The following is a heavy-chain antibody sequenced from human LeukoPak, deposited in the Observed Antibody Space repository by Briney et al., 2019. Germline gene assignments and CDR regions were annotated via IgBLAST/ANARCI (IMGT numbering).Heavy chain of an antibody. J-gene: IGHJ4*02. CDR3: ASNAGRGYQLPDY. CDR2: IYHSGST. Sequence: TSETLSLTCTGSGGSISSGGYYWSWIRQPPGKGLEWIGYIYHSGSTYYNPSLKSRVTISVDRSKNQFSLKLSSVTAADTAVYYCASNAGRGYQLPDYWGQGTLVTVSS. D-gene: IGHD2-2*01. CDR1: GGSISSGGYY. V-gene: IGHV4-30-2*01.